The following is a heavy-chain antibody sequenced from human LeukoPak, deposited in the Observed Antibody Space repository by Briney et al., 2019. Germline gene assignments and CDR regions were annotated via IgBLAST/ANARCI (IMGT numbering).Heavy chain of an antibody. CDR2: IYYSGST. J-gene: IGHJ5*02. CDR1: GGSISGYY. V-gene: IGHV4-59*01. D-gene: IGHD3-22*01. CDR3: ARGTMMVGP. Sequence: SETLSLTCTVSGGSISGYYWSWIRQPPGMGLEWIGYIYYSGSTNYSPSLKSRVTISVDTSKNQFSLKLSSVTAADTAVYYCARGTMMVGPWGQGTLVTVSS.